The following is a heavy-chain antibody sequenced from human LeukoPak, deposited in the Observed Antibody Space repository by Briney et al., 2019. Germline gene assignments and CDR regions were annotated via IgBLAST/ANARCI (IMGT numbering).Heavy chain of an antibody. CDR3: ASAISGSYYGTFDY. Sequence: ASVKVSCKASGGTFSSYAISWVRQAPGQGLEWMGGIIPIFGTANYAQKFQGRVTITADESTSTAYMELSSLRSEDTAVYYCASAISGSYYGTFDYWGQGTLVTVSS. D-gene: IGHD3-10*01. CDR1: GGTFSSYA. CDR2: IIPIFGTA. J-gene: IGHJ4*02. V-gene: IGHV1-69*13.